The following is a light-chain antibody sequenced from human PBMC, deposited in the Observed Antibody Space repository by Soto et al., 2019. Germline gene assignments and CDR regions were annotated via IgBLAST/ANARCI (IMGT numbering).Light chain of an antibody. Sequence: IVLTQSPATLSLSPGERASLSCRASQTVGITLAWYQQRPGQAPRLLISDASSRAAGIPARFSGGGSGTDFTLTISSLEPDDFAVYYCQPRFAWPLTFGGGTKVEIK. J-gene: IGKJ4*01. CDR1: QTVGIT. CDR3: QPRFAWPLT. CDR2: DAS. V-gene: IGKV3-11*01.